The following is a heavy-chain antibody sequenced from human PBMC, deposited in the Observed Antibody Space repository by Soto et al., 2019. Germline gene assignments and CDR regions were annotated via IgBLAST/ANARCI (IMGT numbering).Heavy chain of an antibody. CDR1: GFTFSNAL. J-gene: IGHJ4*02. Sequence: GGSLRLSCAPSGFTFSNALMNWVRQAPGKGLEWVGRIKSKTDGGTTDYAAPVKGRFTISRDDSKNTLYLQMNSLKTEDTAVYYCTAGYYYDSSYYFDYWGQGTLVTVSS. CDR3: TAGYYYDSSYYFDY. CDR2: IKSKTDGGTT. D-gene: IGHD3-22*01. V-gene: IGHV3-15*07.